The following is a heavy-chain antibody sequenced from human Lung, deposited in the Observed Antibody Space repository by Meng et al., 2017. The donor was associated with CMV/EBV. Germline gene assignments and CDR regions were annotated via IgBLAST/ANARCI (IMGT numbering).Heavy chain of an antibody. CDR2: IYWNDDK. J-gene: IGHJ4*02. V-gene: IGHV2-5*01. D-gene: IGHD1-7*01. CDR1: SGVG. CDR3: AHRDSITGTSGSLGEYYFDY. Sequence: SGVGVGWIRQHPGKALEWLSLIYWNDDKRYSPFLKSRLTITKDTSKNQVVLKMTNMDLVDTATYYCAHRDSITGTSGSLGEYYFDYWGQGTLVTVSS.